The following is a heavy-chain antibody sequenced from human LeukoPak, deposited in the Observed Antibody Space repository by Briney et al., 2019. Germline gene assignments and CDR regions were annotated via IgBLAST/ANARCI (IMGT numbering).Heavy chain of an antibody. CDR2: SSQSGTTM. D-gene: IGHD5-18*01. V-gene: IGHV3-11*01. CDR1: GFTFSDYY. Sequence: GGSLRLSCTASGFTFSDYYMSWIRQTPGKGPEWVSYSSQSGTTMDYADSVKGRFTISRDNARDSLYLQMNSLGAEDTAVYYCAKGHTYGMIWGQGTLVTVSS. J-gene: IGHJ4*02. CDR3: AKGHTYGMI.